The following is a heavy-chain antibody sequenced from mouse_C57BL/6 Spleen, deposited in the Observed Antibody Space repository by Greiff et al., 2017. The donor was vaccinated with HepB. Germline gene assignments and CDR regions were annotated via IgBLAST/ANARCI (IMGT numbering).Heavy chain of an antibody. D-gene: IGHD3-3*01. CDR2: IYPGGGYT. Sequence: VQLQQSGAELVRPGTSVKMSCKASGYTFTNYWIGWAKQRPGHGLEWIGDIYPGGGYTNYNEKVKGKATLTADKSSSTAYMQFSSLTSEDSAIYYCARSSGDGNYFDYWGQGTTLTVSS. CDR1: GYTFTNYW. J-gene: IGHJ2*01. CDR3: ARSSGDGNYFDY. V-gene: IGHV1-63*01.